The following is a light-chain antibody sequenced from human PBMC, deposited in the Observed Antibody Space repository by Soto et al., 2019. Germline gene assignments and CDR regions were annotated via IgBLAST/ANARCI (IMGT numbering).Light chain of an antibody. J-gene: IGKJ4*01. CDR3: QQSHSASLT. CDR2: AAS. Sequence: QMTQSPSSLFASVGDRVTITCRSSQSITSHLNWYQQKVGQSPKLLIYAASTLQSGLPPRFCGSGSGTEFTLTISGPQREDFETYYCQQSHSASLTFGGGTKVEIK. V-gene: IGKV1-39*01. CDR1: QSITSH.